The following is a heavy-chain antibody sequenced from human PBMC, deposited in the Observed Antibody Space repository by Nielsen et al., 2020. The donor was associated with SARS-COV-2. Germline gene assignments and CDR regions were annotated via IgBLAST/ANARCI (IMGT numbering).Heavy chain of an antibody. J-gene: IGHJ3*02. V-gene: IGHV3-30*04. CDR2: ISYDGSNK. Sequence: GESLKISCAASGFTFSSYAMHWVRQAPGKGLEWVAVISYDGSNKYYADSVKGRFTISRDNSKNTLYLQMNSLRAEDTAVYYCARDCSGGSCYPFDAFDIWGQGTMVTVSS. CDR1: GFTFSSYA. CDR3: ARDCSGGSCYPFDAFDI. D-gene: IGHD2-15*01.